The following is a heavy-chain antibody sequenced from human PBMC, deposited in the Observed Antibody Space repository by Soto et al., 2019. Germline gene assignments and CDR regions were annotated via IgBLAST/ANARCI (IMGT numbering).Heavy chain of an antibody. CDR1: GFTFTLYS. CDR3: ARYSGNYQDAFDI. D-gene: IGHD1-26*01. CDR2: INGDSGKT. Sequence: QVQLVQSGAEVKKPGASVKVSCRASGFTFTLYSMHWVRQAPGQRLEWMGWINGDSGKTKYSQKFQGRVTIARDTSASTAYVEVSSLRSEDTAVYYCARYSGNYQDAFDIWGQGTMVTVSS. V-gene: IGHV1-3*01. J-gene: IGHJ3*02.